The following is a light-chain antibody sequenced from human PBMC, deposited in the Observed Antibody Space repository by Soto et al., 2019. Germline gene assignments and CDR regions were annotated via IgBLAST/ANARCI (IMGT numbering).Light chain of an antibody. Sequence: EIVLAQSPGTLSLSPGERATLSFRASQSVSSSYLAWYQQKPGQAPRLLISGASTRATGIPARFSGSGSGTEFTLTISSLQSEDFAVYFCQQYNHWPRTFGQGTKVDIK. CDR3: QQYNHWPRT. J-gene: IGKJ1*01. CDR2: GAS. CDR1: QSVSSSY. V-gene: IGKV3-15*01.